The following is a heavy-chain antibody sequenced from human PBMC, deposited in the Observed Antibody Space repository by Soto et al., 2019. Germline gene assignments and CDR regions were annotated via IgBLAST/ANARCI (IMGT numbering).Heavy chain of an antibody. CDR3: ARAYGSGNRKFDP. J-gene: IGHJ5*02. D-gene: IGHD3-10*01. V-gene: IGHV4-59*01. CDR1: GGSISSYY. CDR2: IYYSGST. Sequence: PSETLSLTCTVSGGSISSYYWSWIRQPPGKGLEWIGYIYYSGSTNYNPSLKSRVTISVDTSKNQFSLKLSSVTAADTAVYYCARAYGSGNRKFDPWGQGTLVTVSS.